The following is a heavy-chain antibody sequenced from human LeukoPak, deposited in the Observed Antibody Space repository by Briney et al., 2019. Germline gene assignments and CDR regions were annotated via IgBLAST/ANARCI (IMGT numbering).Heavy chain of an antibody. D-gene: IGHD3-9*01. CDR3: ARVGFDYDAFDI. V-gene: IGHV3-7*01. CDR2: IKPDGSEK. Sequence: GGSLRLSCAASGFTFSSYWMSWVRQAPGKGLEWVANIKPDGSEKHYVDSVKGRFTISRDNSKNTLYLQMNSLRAEDTAVYYCARVGFDYDAFDIWGQGTMVTVSS. J-gene: IGHJ3*02. CDR1: GFTFSSYW.